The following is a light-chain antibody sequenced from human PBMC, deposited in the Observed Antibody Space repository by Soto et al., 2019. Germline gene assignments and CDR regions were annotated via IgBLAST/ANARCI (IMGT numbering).Light chain of an antibody. Sequence: DIQMTQSPSTLSASLGDRVTITCRASQSIRSWLAWYQQKPGKAPKLLIYDASSLETGVPSRFSGSGSGTEFNLTISSLQPGDYATYYCQQYNSYSRTFGQGTKVEIK. J-gene: IGKJ1*01. CDR3: QQYNSYSRT. V-gene: IGKV1-5*01. CDR2: DAS. CDR1: QSIRSW.